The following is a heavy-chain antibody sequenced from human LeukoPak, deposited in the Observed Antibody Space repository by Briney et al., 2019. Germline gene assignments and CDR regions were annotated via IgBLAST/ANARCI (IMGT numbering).Heavy chain of an antibody. CDR2: INSSSSYI. J-gene: IGHJ5*02. D-gene: IGHD4-17*01. CDR3: ARVGNDYGDSNWFDP. CDR1: GFTFSSYS. Sequence: WGSLSLSCAASGFTFSSYSLSWVRQAPGKGLEWFSSINSSSSYIYYADSLKGRFTISRDNAKNPLYLQMNSLTAEDTAVYYCARVGNDYGDSNWFDPWGQGTMVTVSS. V-gene: IGHV3-21*01.